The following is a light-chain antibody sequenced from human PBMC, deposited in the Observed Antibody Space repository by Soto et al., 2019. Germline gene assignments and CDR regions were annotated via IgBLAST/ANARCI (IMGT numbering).Light chain of an antibody. J-gene: IGKJ2*01. V-gene: IGKV3-15*01. CDR1: QSVNSN. CDR3: QQYNNWPPYT. Sequence: EIVMTQSPATLSVSPGERATLSCRASQSVNSNFAWYQQKPGQPPRLLIYAASTRATDITARFSGSGSGTEFTITISSLQSEDFAVYYCQQYNNWPPYTFGQGTKLEIK. CDR2: AAS.